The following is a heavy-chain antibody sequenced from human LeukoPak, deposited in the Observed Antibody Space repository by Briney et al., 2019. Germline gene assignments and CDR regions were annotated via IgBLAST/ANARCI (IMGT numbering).Heavy chain of an antibody. CDR3: ARVGRAVPYFDY. CDR1: GYTFTSYY. CDR2: INPSGGST. Sequence: ASVKVSCKASGYTFTSYYMHWVRQAPGQGLEWMGIINPSGGSTSYAQKFQGRVTMTRDMSTSTVYMELSSLRSEDTAVYYCARVGRAVPYFDYWGQGTLVTVSS. J-gene: IGHJ4*02. V-gene: IGHV1-46*01. D-gene: IGHD2-2*01.